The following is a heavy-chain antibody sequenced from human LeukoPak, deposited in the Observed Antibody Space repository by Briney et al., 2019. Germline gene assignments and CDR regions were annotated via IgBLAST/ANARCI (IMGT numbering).Heavy chain of an antibody. CDR3: ARDRLGILGATYEFDY. D-gene: IGHD1-26*01. CDR1: GFTFLSYS. J-gene: IGHJ4*02. V-gene: IGHV3-48*04. CDR2: ISSSGSTI. Sequence: PGGSLRLSCAASGFTFLSYSMNWVRQAPGKGLEWVSYISSSGSTIYYADSVKGRFTISRDNAKNSLYLQMNSLRAEDTAVYYCARDRLGILGATYEFDYWGQGTLVTVSS.